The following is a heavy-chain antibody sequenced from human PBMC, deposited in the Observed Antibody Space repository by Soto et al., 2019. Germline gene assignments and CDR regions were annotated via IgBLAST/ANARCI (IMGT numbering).Heavy chain of an antibody. Sequence: ASVKVSCKASGYTFTNYYMHWVRQAPGQGLEWMGWISAYNGNTNYAQKLQGRVTMTTDTSTSTAYMELRSLRSDDTAVYYCARDAVNPRPFDYWGQGTLVTVSS. J-gene: IGHJ4*02. CDR1: GYTFTNYY. CDR2: ISAYNGNT. V-gene: IGHV1-18*04. D-gene: IGHD4-4*01. CDR3: ARDAVNPRPFDY.